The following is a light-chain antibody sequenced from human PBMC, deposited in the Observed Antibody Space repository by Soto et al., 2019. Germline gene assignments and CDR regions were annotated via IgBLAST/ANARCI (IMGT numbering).Light chain of an antibody. J-gene: IGKJ4*01. V-gene: IGKV1-5*03. CDR2: KAS. Sequence: IRMTQSPSTLSGSVGDRVTITCRASQTIISCLAWYQQKPGKAPKLLIYKASTLKSGVPSRFSGSGSGTDFTLTISSLQPEDFATYYCRQSYRVPLTFGPGTRVEIK. CDR1: QTIISC. CDR3: RQSYRVPLT.